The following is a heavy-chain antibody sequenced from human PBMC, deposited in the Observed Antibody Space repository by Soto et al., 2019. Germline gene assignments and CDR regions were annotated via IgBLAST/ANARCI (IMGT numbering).Heavy chain of an antibody. D-gene: IGHD3-22*01. CDR3: TTDSYSTMIEVRFDY. V-gene: IGHV4-59*12. CDR2: IYYTGST. J-gene: IGHJ4*01. Sequence: SETLSLTCTVSGGSISSFYWSWIRQAPGKGLEWIGYIYYTGSTNYNPSLKSRVTISVDSSRNQFSLKLSSVTTEDTAVYYCTTDSYSTMIEVRFDYWGHGTLVTVSS. CDR1: GGSISSFY.